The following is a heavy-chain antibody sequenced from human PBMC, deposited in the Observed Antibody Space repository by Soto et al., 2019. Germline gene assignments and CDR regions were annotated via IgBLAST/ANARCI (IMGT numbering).Heavy chain of an antibody. V-gene: IGHV3-23*01. CDR3: AKVSRGIGGVPAALK. J-gene: IGHJ4*02. Sequence: EVQLLESGGGLEQPGGSLRLSCVGSGHTFHNYAMTWVRQAPGKGLEWVSGISGSGGSTYYADSVRGRFTISRDDSKNTLYLQMNSLRAEDTAVYYCAKVSRGIGGVPAALKWGQGTLVTVSS. CDR2: ISGSGGST. D-gene: IGHD2-2*01. CDR1: GHTFHNYA.